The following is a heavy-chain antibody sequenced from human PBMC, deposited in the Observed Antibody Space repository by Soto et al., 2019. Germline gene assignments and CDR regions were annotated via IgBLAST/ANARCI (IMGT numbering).Heavy chain of an antibody. CDR1: GFTFTSSA. Sequence: SVKVSCKASGFTFTSSAMQWVRQARGQRLEWIGWIVVGSGNTNYAQKFQERVTITRDMSTSTAYMELSSLRAEDTAVYYCARGSSSSFVSDDYWGRGTLVTVSS. CDR2: IVVGSGNT. CDR3: ARGSSSSFVSDDY. D-gene: IGHD6-6*01. J-gene: IGHJ4*02. V-gene: IGHV1-58*02.